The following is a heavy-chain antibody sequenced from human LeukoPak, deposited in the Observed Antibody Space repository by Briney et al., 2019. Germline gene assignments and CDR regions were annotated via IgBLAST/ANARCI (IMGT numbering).Heavy chain of an antibody. J-gene: IGHJ4*02. CDR3: ARERRYDFWSVSHY. CDR1: GYTFTGYY. Sequence: ASVKVSCKASGYTFTGYYTHWVRQAPGQGLEWMGWINPNSGGTNYAQKFQGRVTMTRDTSISTAYMELSRLRSDDTAVYYCARERRYDFWSVSHYWGQGTLVTVSS. V-gene: IGHV1-2*02. D-gene: IGHD3-3*01. CDR2: INPNSGGT.